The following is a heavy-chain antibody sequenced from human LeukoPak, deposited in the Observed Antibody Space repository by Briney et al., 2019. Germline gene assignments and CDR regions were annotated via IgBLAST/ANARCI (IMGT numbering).Heavy chain of an antibody. CDR3: SRGITGRPRGYYYYYYMDV. J-gene: IGHJ6*03. Sequence: GGSLRLSCTASGFTFGEYVMSWVRQAPGKGLEWVGFIRSKAYGATTEYAASVKGRFTISRDDSISVAYLQMNSLKTEDTGVYYCSRGITGRPRGYYYYYYMDVWGKGTTVTVSS. D-gene: IGHD2-8*02. CDR1: GFTFGEYV. CDR2: IRSKAYGATT. V-gene: IGHV3-49*04.